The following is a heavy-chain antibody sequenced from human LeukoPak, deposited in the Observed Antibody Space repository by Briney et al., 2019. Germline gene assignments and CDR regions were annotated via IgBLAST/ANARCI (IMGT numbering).Heavy chain of an antibody. J-gene: IGHJ4*02. D-gene: IGHD2-21*02. Sequence: GGSLRLSCVASGFTFSSYAMIWVRQAPGEGLEWVSSISASGGDTYYVDSVMGRFTISRDNSKNTLYLQMNSLRAEDTAIYYCTKDPHAVVTPRLYWGQGILVTVSS. V-gene: IGHV3-23*02. CDR2: ISASGGDT. CDR1: GFTFSSYA. CDR3: TKDPHAVVTPRLY.